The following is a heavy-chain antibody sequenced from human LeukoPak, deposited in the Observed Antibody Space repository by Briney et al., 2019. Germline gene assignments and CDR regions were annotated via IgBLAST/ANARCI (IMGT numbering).Heavy chain of an antibody. CDR1: GGSISSGSYY. J-gene: IGHJ6*03. V-gene: IGHV4-61*02. D-gene: IGHD2-2*02. Sequence: SQTLSLTCTVSGGSISSGSYYWSWIRQPAGMGLEWIGRIYTSGSTNYNPSLKSRVTISVDTSKNQFSLKLSSVTAADTAVYYCARVPAYCSSTSCYNDYYYYYYMDVWGKGTTVTVSS. CDR2: IYTSGST. CDR3: ARVPAYCSSTSCYNDYYYYYYMDV.